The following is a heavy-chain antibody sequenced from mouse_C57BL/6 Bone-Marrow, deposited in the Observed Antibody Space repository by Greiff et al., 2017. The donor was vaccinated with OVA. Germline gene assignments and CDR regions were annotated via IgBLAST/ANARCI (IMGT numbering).Heavy chain of an antibody. CDR3: ARTTVVEGGNAMDY. Sequence: QVQLQQPGAELVMPGASVKLSCKASGYTFTSYWMHWVKQRPGQGLEWIGAIDPSDSYTNYNQKFKGKSTLTVDKSSSTAYMQLSSLTSEDSAVYYCARTTVVEGGNAMDYWGQGTSVTVSS. CDR1: GYTFTSYW. V-gene: IGHV1-69*01. CDR2: IDPSDSYT. D-gene: IGHD1-1*01. J-gene: IGHJ4*01.